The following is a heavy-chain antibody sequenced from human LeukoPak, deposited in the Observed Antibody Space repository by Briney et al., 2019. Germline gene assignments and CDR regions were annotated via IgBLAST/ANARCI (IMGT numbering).Heavy chain of an antibody. J-gene: IGHJ4*02. D-gene: IGHD6-13*01. Sequence: GGSLRLSCAASGFTVTSYNMNWVRQAPGKGLEWVSSITSSSSYIYYADSVKGRFTISRDNAKNSLYLQMNSLRAEDTAVYYCARFIAAPYYFDYWGRGTLVTVSS. CDR2: ITSSSSYI. CDR3: ARFIAAPYYFDY. V-gene: IGHV3-21*01. CDR1: GFTVTSYN.